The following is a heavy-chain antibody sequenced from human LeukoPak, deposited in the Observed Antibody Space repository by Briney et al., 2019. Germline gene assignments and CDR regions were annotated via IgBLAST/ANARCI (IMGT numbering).Heavy chain of an antibody. J-gene: IGHJ6*03. CDR1: GGTFSSYA. V-gene: IGHV1-69*06. CDR3: ARGPAYYDFWSGYFSNYYYYYMDV. CDR2: IIPIFGTA. D-gene: IGHD3-3*01. Sequence: ASVKVSCKASGGTFSSYAISWVRQAPGRGLEWMGGIIPIFGTANYAQKFQGRVTITADKSTSTAYMELSSLRSEDTAVYYCARGPAYYDFWSGYFSNYYYYYMDVWGKGTTVTVSS.